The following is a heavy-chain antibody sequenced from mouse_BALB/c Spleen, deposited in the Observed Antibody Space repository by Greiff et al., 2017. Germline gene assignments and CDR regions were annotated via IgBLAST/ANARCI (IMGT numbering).Heavy chain of an antibody. J-gene: IGHJ3*01. D-gene: IGHD3-2*01. CDR1: GFTFNTYA. CDR2: IRSKSNNYAT. Sequence: EVQLQESGGGLVQPKGSLKLSCAASGFTFNTYAMNWVRQAPGKGLEWVARIRSKSNNYATYYADSVKDRFTISRDDSQSMLYLQMNNLKTEDTAMYYCVRQDSSGYVPWFAYWGQGTLVTVSA. V-gene: IGHV10-1*02. CDR3: VRQDSSGYVPWFAY.